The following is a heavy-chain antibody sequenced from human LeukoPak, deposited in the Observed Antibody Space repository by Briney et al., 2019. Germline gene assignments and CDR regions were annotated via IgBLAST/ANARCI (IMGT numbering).Heavy chain of an antibody. CDR1: GFTFSSYW. D-gene: IGHD5-24*01. Sequence: GGSLRLSCAASGFTFSSYWMSWVRQAPGKGLEWVANIKQDGSEKYYVDSVKGRFTISRDNAKNTLHLQMNSLRAEDTAVYYCGKRLRDGYNSPIDFWGQGTLVTVSS. V-gene: IGHV3-7*03. CDR2: IKQDGSEK. J-gene: IGHJ4*02. CDR3: GKRLRDGYNSPIDF.